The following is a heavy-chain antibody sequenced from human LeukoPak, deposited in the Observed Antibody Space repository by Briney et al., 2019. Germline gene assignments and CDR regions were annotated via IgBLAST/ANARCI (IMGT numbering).Heavy chain of an antibody. J-gene: IGHJ1*01. CDR3: PIRGDYYSSGSYEYFQH. CDR1: GFTFSNYG. CDR2: IKQDESEK. D-gene: IGHD3-10*01. Sequence: GGSLRLSCAASGFTFSNYGMTWVRQAPGKGLEWVAHIKQDESEKFYVDSVKGRFTISRDNAKNSLYLQMTSLRAEDTAVYYCPIRGDYYSSGSYEYFQHWGQGTLVSVSS. V-gene: IGHV3-7*05.